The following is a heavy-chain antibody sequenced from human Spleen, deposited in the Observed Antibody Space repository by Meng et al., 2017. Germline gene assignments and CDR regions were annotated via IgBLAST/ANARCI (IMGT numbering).Heavy chain of an antibody. D-gene: IGHD1-1*01. CDR2: INPNNGDT. CDR1: GYNFPDYY. Sequence: ASVKVSCKPSGYNFPDYYIHWVRRAPGQGLEWIGLINPNNGDTNYAHKFLGRVTVTRDTSTTTVYMEMNSLTYDDTAIYYCERLEGGWGQGTLVTVSS. CDR3: ERLEGG. J-gene: IGHJ4*02. V-gene: IGHV1-2*07.